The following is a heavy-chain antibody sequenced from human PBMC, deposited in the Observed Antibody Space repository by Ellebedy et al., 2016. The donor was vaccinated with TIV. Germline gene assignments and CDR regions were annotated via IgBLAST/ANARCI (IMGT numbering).Heavy chain of an antibody. CDR1: GFTFSNYA. D-gene: IGHD6-19*01. Sequence: GESLKISCAASGFTFSNYAMAWVRQAPGKGLEWVSAISGSGGSTYYADSVKGRFTISRDNSKNTLYLQMNSLRAEDTAVYYCAKDREAVAGTTTFYYYYYGMDVWGQGTTVTVSS. V-gene: IGHV3-23*01. CDR2: ISGSGGST. CDR3: AKDREAVAGTTTFYYYYYGMDV. J-gene: IGHJ6*02.